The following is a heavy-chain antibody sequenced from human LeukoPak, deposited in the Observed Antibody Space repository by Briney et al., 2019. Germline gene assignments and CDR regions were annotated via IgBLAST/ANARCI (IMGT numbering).Heavy chain of an antibody. D-gene: IGHD4-17*01. V-gene: IGHV3-48*03. J-gene: IGHJ6*02. Sequence: GGSPRLSCAASGFVFSSYEMNWVRQAPGKGLEWVSYISSSGSTIYYADSVKGRFTISRDNAKNSLLLHMNSLRAEDTAVYYCARYGNGMGVWGQGTTVTVSS. CDR3: ARYGNGMGV. CDR1: GFVFSSYE. CDR2: ISSSGSTI.